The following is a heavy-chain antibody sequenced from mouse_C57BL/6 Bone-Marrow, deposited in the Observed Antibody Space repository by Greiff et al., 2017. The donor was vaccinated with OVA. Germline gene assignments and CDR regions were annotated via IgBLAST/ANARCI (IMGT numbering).Heavy chain of an antibody. Sequence: QVQLQQPGAELVKPGASVKLSCKASGYTFTSYWMQWVKQRPGQGLEWIGEIDPSASYTNYNQKFKGKATLTVDTSSSTAYMQLSSLTSEDSAVYYCARSYDGYYAGYAMDYWGQGTSVTVSS. V-gene: IGHV1-50*01. CDR3: ARSYDGYYAGYAMDY. J-gene: IGHJ4*01. D-gene: IGHD2-3*01. CDR1: GYTFTSYW. CDR2: IDPSASYT.